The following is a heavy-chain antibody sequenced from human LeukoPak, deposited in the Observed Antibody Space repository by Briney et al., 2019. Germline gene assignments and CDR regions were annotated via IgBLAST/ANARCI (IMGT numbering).Heavy chain of an antibody. CDR3: ARLPDKYDFWSGYSSHYYMDV. Sequence: GASVKVSCKASGYIFTGYYMHWVRQAPGQGLEWMGWINTNTGNPTYAQGFTGRFVFSLDTSVSTAYLQISSLKAEDTAVYYCARLPDKYDFWSGYSSHYYMDVWGKGTTVTVSS. J-gene: IGHJ6*03. CDR2: INTNTGNP. CDR1: GYIFTGYY. V-gene: IGHV7-4-1*02. D-gene: IGHD3-3*01.